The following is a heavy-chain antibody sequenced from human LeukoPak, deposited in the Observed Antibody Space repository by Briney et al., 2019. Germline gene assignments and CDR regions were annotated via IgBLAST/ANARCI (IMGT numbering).Heavy chain of an antibody. CDR1: VDTFSNFA. V-gene: IGHV3-7*01. Sequence: GGSLTLSCAPSVDTFSNFAMTWVRDAPGGGGECVAHTREDGGEKDYVDSVRGRYTISRENPKNSLCLQKNTVRAEDTAVCYCARVLAGRSYGSGSSFAYWGQGTLVPVPP. CDR3: ARVLAGRSYGSGSSFAY. J-gene: IGHJ4*02. CDR2: TREDGGEK. D-gene: IGHD3-10*01.